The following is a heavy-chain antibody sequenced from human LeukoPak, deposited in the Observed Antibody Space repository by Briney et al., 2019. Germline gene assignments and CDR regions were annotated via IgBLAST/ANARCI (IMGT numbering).Heavy chain of an antibody. D-gene: IGHD3-22*01. J-gene: IGHJ3*01. CDR3: ARDGADNSGYYFGSL. V-gene: IGHV1-2*02. Sequence: ASVKVSCKASGYTFSGYYMHWVRQPPGQGLEWMGWINPKSGGTNEAQKFHDRVTMTRDTSIRTAYMEVSRLRSDDTAVYYCARDGADNSGYYFGSLWGQGTMVTVSS. CDR1: GYTFSGYY. CDR2: INPKSGGT.